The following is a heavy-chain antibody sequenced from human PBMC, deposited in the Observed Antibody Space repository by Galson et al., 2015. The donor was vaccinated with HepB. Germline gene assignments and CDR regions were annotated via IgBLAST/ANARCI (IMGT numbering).Heavy chain of an antibody. CDR1: GFTFSSYS. CDR2: ISSSSSYI. CDR3: ARERGGYSYGTDAFDI. D-gene: IGHD5-18*01. V-gene: IGHV3-21*01. Sequence: SLRLSCAASGFTFSSYSMNWVRQAPGKGLEWVSSISSSSSYIYYADSVKGRFTISRDNAKNSLYLQMNSLRAEDTAVYYCARERGGYSYGTDAFDIWGQGTMVTVSS. J-gene: IGHJ3*02.